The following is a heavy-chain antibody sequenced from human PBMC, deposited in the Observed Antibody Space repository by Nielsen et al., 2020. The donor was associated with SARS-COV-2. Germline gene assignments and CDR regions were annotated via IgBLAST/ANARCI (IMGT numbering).Heavy chain of an antibody. CDR1: GFTFSSYA. J-gene: IGHJ6*02. CDR3: ARDPGYYLGSGTYYYYNMDV. CDR2: ISYDGSNK. D-gene: IGHD3-10*01. Sequence: GGSLRLSCAASGFTFSSYAMHWVRQAPGKGLEWVAVISYDGSNKYYADSVKGRFTISRDNSKNTLFLQMNSLKPEDSAVYYCARDPGYYLGSGTYYYYNMDVWGQGATVTVSS. V-gene: IGHV3-30-3*01.